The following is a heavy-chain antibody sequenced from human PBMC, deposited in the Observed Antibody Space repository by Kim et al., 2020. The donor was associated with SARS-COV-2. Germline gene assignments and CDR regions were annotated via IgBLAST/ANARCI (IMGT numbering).Heavy chain of an antibody. CDR2: T. J-gene: IGHJ4*02. D-gene: IGHD1-26*01. Sequence: TNYAQKLQGRVTMTTDTSTSTAYMELRSLRSDDTAVYYCAREDLGATFDYWGQGTLVTVSS. V-gene: IGHV1-18*01. CDR3: AREDLGATFDY.